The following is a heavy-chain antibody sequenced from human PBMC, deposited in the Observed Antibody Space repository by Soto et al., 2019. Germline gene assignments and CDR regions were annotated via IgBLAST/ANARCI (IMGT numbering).Heavy chain of an antibody. D-gene: IGHD6-13*01. CDR2: IYPGDSDT. Sequence: GESLNISCKGSGYSFTSYWNGWVRQMPGKGLEWMGIIYPGDSDTRYSTSFQGQVAISADKSISTAYLQWSSLKASDTAMYYCARQEGAAGPDYWGQGILVTVSS. J-gene: IGHJ4*02. CDR3: ARQEGAAGPDY. CDR1: GYSFTSYW. V-gene: IGHV5-51*01.